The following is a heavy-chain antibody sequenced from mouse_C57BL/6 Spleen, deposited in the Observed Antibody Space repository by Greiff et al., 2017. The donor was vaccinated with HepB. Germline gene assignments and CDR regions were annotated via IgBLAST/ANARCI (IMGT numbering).Heavy chain of an antibody. D-gene: IGHD2-4*01. V-gene: IGHV1-82*01. CDR2: IYPGDGDT. J-gene: IGHJ3*01. Sequence: QVHVKQSGPELVKPGASVKISCKASGYAFSSSWMNWVKQRPGKGLEWIGRIYPGDGDTNYNGKFKGKATLTADKSSSTAYMQLSSLTSEDSAVYFCALYDYDGFAYWGQGTLVTVSA. CDR1: GYAFSSSW. CDR3: ALYDYDGFAY.